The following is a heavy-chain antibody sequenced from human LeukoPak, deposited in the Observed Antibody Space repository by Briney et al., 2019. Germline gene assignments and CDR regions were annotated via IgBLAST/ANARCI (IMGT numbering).Heavy chain of an antibody. CDR2: ISSSSSYI. V-gene: IGHV3-21*01. CDR3: XRAXTYDILTGYFDY. J-gene: IGHJ4*02. Sequence: FTXXSYTINWVRQAPGKGLEWVSSISSSSSYIYYAESVKGRFTMSRDNAKNSLYLQMNSLRAEDTAVYYCXRAXTYDILTGYFDYWGQGTLVTVSS. D-gene: IGHD3-9*01. CDR1: FTXXSYT.